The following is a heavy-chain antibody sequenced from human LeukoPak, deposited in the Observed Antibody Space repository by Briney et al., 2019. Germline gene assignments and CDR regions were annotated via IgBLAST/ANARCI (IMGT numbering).Heavy chain of an antibody. CDR3: VYDYVWGSYRYTSSY. CDR2: VIPIFGTA. V-gene: IGHV1-69*01. CDR1: GGTFTSHA. Sequence: GASVKVSRKASGGTFTSHAISWVRQAPGQGLEWMGGVIPIFGTANYAQKFQGRVTITADESTSTAYMELSSLRSEDTAVYYCVYDYVWGSYRYTSSYWGQGTLVTVSS. D-gene: IGHD3-16*02. J-gene: IGHJ4*02.